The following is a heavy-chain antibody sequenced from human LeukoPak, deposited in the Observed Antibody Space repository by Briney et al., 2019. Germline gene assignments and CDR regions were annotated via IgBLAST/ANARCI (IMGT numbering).Heavy chain of an antibody. CDR2: IYYSGST. D-gene: IGHD6-19*01. CDR3: ARLDSSGWYPADY. Sequence: SETLSLTYTVSGGPISSYYWSWIRQPPGKGLEWIGYIYYSGSTNYNPSLKSRVTISVDTSKNQFSLKLSSVTAADTAVYYCARLDSSGWYPADYWGQGTLVTVSS. CDR1: GGPISSYY. V-gene: IGHV4-59*08. J-gene: IGHJ4*02.